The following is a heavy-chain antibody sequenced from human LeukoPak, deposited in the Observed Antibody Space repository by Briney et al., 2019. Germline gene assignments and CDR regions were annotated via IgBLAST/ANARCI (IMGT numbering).Heavy chain of an antibody. Sequence: KTSQTLSLTCTVSGGSISSGGYYWSWIRQHPGKGLEWIGYIYYSGSTYYNPSLKGRVTISVDTSKNQFSLKLSSVTAADTAVYYCARVSGGGGSQNFDYWGQGTLVTVSS. CDR1: GGSISSGGYY. V-gene: IGHV4-31*03. CDR2: IYYSGST. D-gene: IGHD2-15*01. CDR3: ARVSGGGGSQNFDY. J-gene: IGHJ4*02.